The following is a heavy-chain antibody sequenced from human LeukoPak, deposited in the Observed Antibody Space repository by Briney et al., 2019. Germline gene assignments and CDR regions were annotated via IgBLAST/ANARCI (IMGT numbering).Heavy chain of an antibody. D-gene: IGHD6-6*01. V-gene: IGHV1-69*13. CDR2: IIPIFGTA. Sequence: ASVKVSCKASGGTFSSYAISWVRQAPGQGLEWMGGIIPIFGTADYAQKFQGRVMITADESTSTAYMELSSLRSEDTAVYYCARDGIAAREVAFDYWGQRTLVTVSS. CDR1: GGTFSSYA. J-gene: IGHJ4*02. CDR3: ARDGIAAREVAFDY.